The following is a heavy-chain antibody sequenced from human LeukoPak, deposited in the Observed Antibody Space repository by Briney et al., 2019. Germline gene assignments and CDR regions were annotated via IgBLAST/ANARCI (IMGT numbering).Heavy chain of an antibody. J-gene: IGHJ4*02. CDR1: GFTFSSYW. D-gene: IGHD3-9*01. V-gene: IGHV3-7*01. CDR3: ARLNDDILTGYSAYSFDY. CDR2: IKQDGSEK. Sequence: GGSLRLSCAASGFTFSSYWMSWVRQAPGKGLEWVANIKQDGSEKYYVDSVKGRFTISRDNAKNSLYLQMNSLRAEDTAVYYCARLNDDILTGYSAYSFDYWGQGTLVTVSS.